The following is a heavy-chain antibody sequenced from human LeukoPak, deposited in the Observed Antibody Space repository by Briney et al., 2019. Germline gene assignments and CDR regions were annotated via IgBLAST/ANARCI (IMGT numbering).Heavy chain of an antibody. CDR3: AKELGYNDDY. CDR1: GFTFSNYP. V-gene: IGHV3-30*02. CDR2: IRSDGSNK. J-gene: IGHJ4*02. Sequence: GGSLRLSCAASGFTFSNYPMHWVRQAPGKGLEWVTFIRSDGSNKYYADSAKGRFTISRDNSRNTLYLQMNSLRTEDTAVYYCAKELGYNDDYWGQGTLVTVSS. D-gene: IGHD5-24*01.